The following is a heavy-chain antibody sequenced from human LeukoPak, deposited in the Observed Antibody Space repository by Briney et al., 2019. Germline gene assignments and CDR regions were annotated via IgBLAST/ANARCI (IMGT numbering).Heavy chain of an antibody. Sequence: GGSLRLSCAAFGFTFSSYGMHWVRQVPGKGRERVAIIRYDESNQYYADSVKGRFTISRDNSKNTLYLQMNSLRPEDTAVYYCAKDIAVAGTMMSGGDYWGQGTLVTVSS. CDR1: GFTFSSYG. J-gene: IGHJ4*02. CDR3: AKDIAVAGTMMSGGDY. D-gene: IGHD6-19*01. CDR2: IRYDESNQ. V-gene: IGHV3-30*02.